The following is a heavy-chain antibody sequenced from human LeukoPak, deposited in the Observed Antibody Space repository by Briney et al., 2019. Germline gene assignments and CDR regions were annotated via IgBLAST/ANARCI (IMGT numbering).Heavy chain of an antibody. D-gene: IGHD2-2*01. CDR2: ITVNNGYT. J-gene: IGHJ4*02. CDR1: GYTFTSHG. CDR3: AKVHCISTNCNHIWTYFDY. V-gene: IGHV1-18*01. Sequence: ASVKVSCKAAGYTFTSHGFTWLRQAPGQGLEWMGWITVNNGYTKYAQELQGRVTMTTDTSTSTAYMELRSLRSDDTAVYYCAKVHCISTNCNHIWTYFDYWGQGTLVTVSS.